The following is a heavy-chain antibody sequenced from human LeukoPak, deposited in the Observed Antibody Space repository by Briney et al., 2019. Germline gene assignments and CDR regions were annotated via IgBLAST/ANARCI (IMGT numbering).Heavy chain of an antibody. V-gene: IGHV3-21*01. D-gene: IGHD2-2*01. CDR2: ISSSSYI. J-gene: IGHJ4*02. CDR3: ARDPTVVPAATFDY. CDR1: GFTFSSYS. Sequence: GGSLRLSCAASGFTFSSYSMNWVRQAPGKGLEWVSSISSSSYIYYADSVKGRFTISRDNAKNSLYLQMNSLRAEDTAVYYCARDPTVVPAATFDYWGQGTLVTVSS.